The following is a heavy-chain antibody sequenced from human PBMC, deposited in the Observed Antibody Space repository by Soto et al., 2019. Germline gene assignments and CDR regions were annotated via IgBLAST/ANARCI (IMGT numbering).Heavy chain of an antibody. J-gene: IGHJ4*02. V-gene: IGHV3-23*01. D-gene: IGHD1-26*01. CDR2: ISGSGGIT. Sequence: EVQLLESGGGLVQPGGSLRLSCAASGFTFSSYAMSWVRQAPGKGLEWVSGISGSGGITYYADSVKGRFTISRDNSKNTLYLPLHSLRAEDTAVYYCARSKVGAPSSYFDYWGQGTLVTVSS. CDR3: ARSKVGAPSSYFDY. CDR1: GFTFSSYA.